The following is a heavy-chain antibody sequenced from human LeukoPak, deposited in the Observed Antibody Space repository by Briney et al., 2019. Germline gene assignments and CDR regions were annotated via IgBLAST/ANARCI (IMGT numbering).Heavy chain of an antibody. V-gene: IGHV3-30*18. CDR1: GFAFSSYG. CDR2: ISYDGSNK. Sequence: GGSLRLSCAASGFAFSSYGMHWVRQAPGKGLEWVAVISYDGSNKYYADSVKGRFTISRDNSKNTLYLQMNSLRAEDTAVYYCAKDLDFSDYWGQGTLVTVSS. J-gene: IGHJ4*02. CDR3: AKDLDFSDY.